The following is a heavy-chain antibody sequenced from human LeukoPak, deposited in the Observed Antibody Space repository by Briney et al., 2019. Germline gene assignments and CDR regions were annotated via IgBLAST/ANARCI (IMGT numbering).Heavy chain of an antibody. J-gene: IGHJ4*02. V-gene: IGHV6-1*01. CDR3: ARGDYGPGSYYQVVDY. Sequence: SQTLSLTCAISGDSVSSNIAAWNWIRQSPSRGLEWLGRTYYRSKWYTDYAVSVKSRITINPDTSKNQFSLQLNSVTPEDAAVYYCARGDYGPGSYYQVVDYWGQGTLVTVSS. D-gene: IGHD3-10*01. CDR2: TYYRSKWYT. CDR1: GDSVSSNIAA.